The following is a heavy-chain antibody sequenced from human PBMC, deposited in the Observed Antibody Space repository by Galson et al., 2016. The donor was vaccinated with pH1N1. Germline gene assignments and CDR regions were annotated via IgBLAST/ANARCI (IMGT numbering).Heavy chain of an antibody. CDR1: GFTFSSHW. CDR3: ASWDNGWYNFFDY. V-gene: IGHV3-7*01. Sequence: SLRLSCAASGFTFSSHWMSWVRQAQGKGLEWVANVKQDGSEKHYVDSVKGRFTISRDNAKNSRYLQMNRWRAEDTAVYYCASWDNGWYNFFDYWGQGTLVTVSS. J-gene: IGHJ4*02. D-gene: IGHD6-19*01. CDR2: VKQDGSEK.